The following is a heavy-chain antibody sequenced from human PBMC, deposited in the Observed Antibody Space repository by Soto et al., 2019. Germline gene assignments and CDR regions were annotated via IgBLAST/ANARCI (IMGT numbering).Heavy chain of an antibody. Sequence: PSETLSVTCTVYGGSFNDYYWSWSRQPPGKGLEWIGEINHSGGTNYNPSLKSRVTMSVDTSKNQFSLKLSSVTAADTAVYYCASAVGYCSGTSCYELDYWGQGTLVPVS. V-gene: IGHV4-34*01. CDR2: INHSGGT. D-gene: IGHD2-15*01. J-gene: IGHJ4*02. CDR1: GGSFNDYY. CDR3: ASAVGYCSGTSCYELDY.